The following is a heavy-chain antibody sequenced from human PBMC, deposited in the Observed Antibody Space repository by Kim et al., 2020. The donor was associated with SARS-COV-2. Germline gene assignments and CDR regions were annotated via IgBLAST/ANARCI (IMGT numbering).Heavy chain of an antibody. J-gene: IGHJ4*02. CDR3: ARTYCSSTSCYTPVDY. CDR2: ISAYNGNT. CDR1: GYTFTSYG. D-gene: IGHD2-2*02. V-gene: IGHV1-18*01. Sequence: ASVKVSCKASGYTFTSYGISWVRQAPGQGLEWMGWISAYNGNTNYAQKLQGRVTMTTDTSTSTAYMELRSLRSDDTAVYYCARTYCSSTSCYTPVDYWGQGTLVTVSS.